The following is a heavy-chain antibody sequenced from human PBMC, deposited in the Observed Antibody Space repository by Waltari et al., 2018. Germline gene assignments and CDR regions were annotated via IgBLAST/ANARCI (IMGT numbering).Heavy chain of an antibody. D-gene: IGHD3-16*01. CDR1: GYTFTGYY. J-gene: IGHJ4*02. Sequence: QVQLVQSGAEVKKPGASVKVSCKASGYTFTGYYMHWVRQAPGQGLEWMGWINPKSGGTNYAQKFQGRVTMTRDTSISTAYMELSRLRSDDTAVYYCGYGALDYWGQGTLVTVSS. CDR3: GYGALDY. V-gene: IGHV1-2*02. CDR2: INPKSGGT.